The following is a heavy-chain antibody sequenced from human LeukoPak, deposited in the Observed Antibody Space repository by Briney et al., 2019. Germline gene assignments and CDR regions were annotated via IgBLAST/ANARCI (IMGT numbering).Heavy chain of an antibody. CDR3: ARDPYDFWSGYQIVYYYYYMDV. CDR2: INPNSGGT. CDR1: GYTFTGYY. Sequence: ASVKVSCKASGYTFTGYYMHWVRQAPGQGLEWMGWINPNSGGTNYAQKFQGRVTMTRDTSISTAYMELSRLRSDDTAVYYCARDPYDFWSGYQIVYYYYYMDVWGKGTTVTVSS. J-gene: IGHJ6*03. V-gene: IGHV1-2*02. D-gene: IGHD3-3*01.